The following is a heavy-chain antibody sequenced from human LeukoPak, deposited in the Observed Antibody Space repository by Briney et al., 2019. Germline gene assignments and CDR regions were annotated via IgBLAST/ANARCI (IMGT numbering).Heavy chain of an antibody. J-gene: IGHJ4*02. CDR1: GYSFTSYW. Sequence: GESLKISCKGSGYSFTSYWIGWVRQMPGKGLEWMGIIYPGDSDTRYSPSFQGQVTISADKSISTAYLRWSSLKASDTAMYYCARQCCMVGGTIDYWGKGTLVTVSS. CDR3: ARQCCMVGGTIDY. CDR2: IYPGDSDT. V-gene: IGHV5-51*01. D-gene: IGHD1-26*01.